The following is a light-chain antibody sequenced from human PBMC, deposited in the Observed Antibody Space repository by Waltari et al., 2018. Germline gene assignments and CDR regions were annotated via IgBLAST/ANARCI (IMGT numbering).Light chain of an antibody. CDR3: QEYNNWYT. CDR1: QSVSTN. Sequence: EIVMTQSPATLSLFPGERATLSCRASQSVSTNLAWYQQKPGQAPRLLIYAASTRAIGIPARFSGSGSGTEFTLTISSLQSEDFAVYYCQEYNNWYTFGQGTKLEIK. V-gene: IGKV3-15*01. CDR2: AAS. J-gene: IGKJ2*01.